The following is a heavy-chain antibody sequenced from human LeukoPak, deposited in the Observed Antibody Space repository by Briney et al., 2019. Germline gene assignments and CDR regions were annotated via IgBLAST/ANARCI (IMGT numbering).Heavy chain of an antibody. CDR3: ARADYDSSSYYYCGMDV. D-gene: IGHD3-22*01. J-gene: IGHJ6*02. Sequence: GGSLRLSCAASGFTFSSYSMNWVRQAPGKGLEWVSSISSSSSYIYYADSVKGRFTISRDNAKNSLYLQMNSLRAEDTAVYYCARADYDSSSYYYCGMDVWGQGTTVTVSS. CDR2: ISSSSSYI. V-gene: IGHV3-21*01. CDR1: GFTFSSYS.